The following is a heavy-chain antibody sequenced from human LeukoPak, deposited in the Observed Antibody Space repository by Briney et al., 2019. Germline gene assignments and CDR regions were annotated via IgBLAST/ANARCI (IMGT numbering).Heavy chain of an antibody. V-gene: IGHV4-39*02. D-gene: IGHD3-22*01. CDR3: ARVHVNSGYYFGDAFDI. CDR1: GGSIRSSPYY. J-gene: IGHJ3*02. CDR2: IYYSGST. Sequence: SETLSLTCTVSGGSIRSSPYYWGWIRQPPGRGLEWIGSIYYSGSTNYNPSLKSRVTISVDTSKNQFSLRLTSVTAADTAIYYCARVHVNSGYYFGDAFDIWGQGAMVTVSS.